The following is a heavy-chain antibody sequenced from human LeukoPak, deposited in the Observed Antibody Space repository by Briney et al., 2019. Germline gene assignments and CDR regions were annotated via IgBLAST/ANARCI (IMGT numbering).Heavy chain of an antibody. CDR1: GGTFISYA. Sequence: GASVKVSCKASGGTFISYATSWVRQAPGQGLEWMGGIIPIFGTANYAQKFQGRVTIPAEESTSTAYMELSSLRSEDTAVYYCARDNTDYFDYWGQGTLVTVSS. CDR3: ARDNTDYFDY. J-gene: IGHJ4*02. V-gene: IGHV1-69*13. CDR2: IIPIFGTA. D-gene: IGHD2-2*02.